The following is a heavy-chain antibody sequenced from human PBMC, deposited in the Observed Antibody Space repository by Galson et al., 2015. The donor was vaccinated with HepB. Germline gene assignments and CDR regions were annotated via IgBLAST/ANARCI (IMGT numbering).Heavy chain of an antibody. D-gene: IGHD6-19*01. CDR3: AKDQWLVPRSGNWFDP. V-gene: IGHV3-9*01. CDR2: ISWNSGSI. J-gene: IGHJ5*02. Sequence: SLRLSCAASGFTFDDYAMHWVRQAPGKGLEWVSGISWNSGSIGYAGSVKGRFTISRDNAKNSLYLQMNGLRAEDTALYYCAKDQWLVPRSGNWFDPWGQGTLVTVSS. CDR1: GFTFDDYA.